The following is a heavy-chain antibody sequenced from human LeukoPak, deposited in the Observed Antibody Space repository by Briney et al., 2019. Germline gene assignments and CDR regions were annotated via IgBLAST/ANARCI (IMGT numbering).Heavy chain of an antibody. D-gene: IGHD4-17*01. Sequence: PSETLSLTCTVSGGSISSGSYYWGWIRQHPGKGLEWIGYIHNTGKTDYNPSLKSRIIISLDTSKNRFSLRLSSVTAADTAPYYCARKNDYGDSYYMDVWGKGTTVTVSS. CDR3: ARKNDYGDSYYMDV. CDR1: GGSISSGSYY. V-gene: IGHV4-31*03. CDR2: IHNTGKT. J-gene: IGHJ6*03.